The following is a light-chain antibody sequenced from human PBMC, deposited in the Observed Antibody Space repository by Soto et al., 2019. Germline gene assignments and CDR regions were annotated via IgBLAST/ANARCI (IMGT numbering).Light chain of an antibody. CDR1: QGISSY. CDR3: QQLNSWT. Sequence: IQLTQSPSSLSASVGDRVTITCRASQGISSYLAWYQQKPGKAPKLLIYAASTLQSGVPSRFSGSGSVTDFTLTLSSLQRQDFATYYCQQLNSWTFGQGTKVEIK. V-gene: IGKV1-9*01. J-gene: IGKJ1*01. CDR2: AAS.